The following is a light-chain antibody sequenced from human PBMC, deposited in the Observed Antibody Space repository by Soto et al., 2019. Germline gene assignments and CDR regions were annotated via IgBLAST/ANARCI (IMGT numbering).Light chain of an antibody. V-gene: IGKV3-20*01. CDR1: QSVTSNY. CDR2: GIS. CDR3: QQFAASPRT. J-gene: IGKJ1*01. Sequence: EVVMTQSPATLSVSPGERATLSCRASQSVTSNYLAWYQQKPGQAPRLLIYGISSRATGVPDRFSGSGSGTDFTLTISRLEPEDFAVYHCQQFAASPRTFGQGTKVDIK.